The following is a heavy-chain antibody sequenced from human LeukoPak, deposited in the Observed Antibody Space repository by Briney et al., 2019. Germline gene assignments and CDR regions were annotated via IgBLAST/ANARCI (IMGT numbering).Heavy chain of an antibody. CDR3: ARPYYYDSRIDP. CDR1: GGSISSGDYY. V-gene: IGHV4-30-4*01. Sequence: SQTLSLTCTVSGGSISSGDYYWSWIRQPPGKGLEWIAYMYYSGSTYYNPSLKSRVTMSADTSKDQLSLKLSSVTAADTAVYYCARPYYYDSRIDPWGQGILVTVSS. D-gene: IGHD3-22*01. CDR2: MYYSGST. J-gene: IGHJ5*02.